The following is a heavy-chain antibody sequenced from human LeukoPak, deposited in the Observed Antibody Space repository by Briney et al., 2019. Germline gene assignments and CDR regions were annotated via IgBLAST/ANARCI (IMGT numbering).Heavy chain of an antibody. V-gene: IGHV3-43*01. CDR3: AKVLSPGYSDDY. J-gene: IGHJ4*02. CDR1: GFTFDDYT. D-gene: IGHD6-13*01. CDR2: ISWDGGST. Sequence: GGSLRLSCAASGFTFDDYTMHWVRQAPGKGLEWVSLISWDGGSTYYADSVKGRFTISRDNSKNSLHLQMNSLRTEDTALYYCAKVLSPGYSDDYWGQGTLVTVSS.